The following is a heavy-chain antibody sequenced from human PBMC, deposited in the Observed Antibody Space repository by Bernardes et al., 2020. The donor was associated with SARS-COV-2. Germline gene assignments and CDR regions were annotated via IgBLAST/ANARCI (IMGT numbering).Heavy chain of an antibody. CDR1: GFTFGSYG. CDR3: AKELNWNHFDY. D-gene: IGHD1-20*01. V-gene: IGHV3-30*02. J-gene: IGHJ4*02. CDR2: IRNDGTNK. Sequence: WGSLRLSCAASGFTFGSYGMVWVRQAPGKGLEWVAFIRNDGTNKYYVDSVKGRFTISRDNSKNTLFLQMNSLRTEDTAVYYCAKELNWNHFDYWGQGSLVSVSS.